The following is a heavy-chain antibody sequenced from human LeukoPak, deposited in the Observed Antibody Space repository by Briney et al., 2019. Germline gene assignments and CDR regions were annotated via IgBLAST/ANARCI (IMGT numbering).Heavy chain of an antibody. CDR1: GYTFTSCF. CDR3: ARGPYSGDWHFDF. J-gene: IGHJ4*02. CDR2: INPSGGST. Sequence: GASVKVSCKASGYTFTSCFIHWVRQAPGQGLEWMGVINPSGGSTSYAQKFQGRVTMTRDTSTSTVSMELSSLRFEDTAVYYCARGPYSGDWHFDFWSQGTLVTVSS. V-gene: IGHV1-46*01. D-gene: IGHD6-19*01.